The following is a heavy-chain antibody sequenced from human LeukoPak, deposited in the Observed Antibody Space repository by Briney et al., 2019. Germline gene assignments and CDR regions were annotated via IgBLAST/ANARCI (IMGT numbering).Heavy chain of an antibody. CDR3: AREYSASEH. Sequence: ASVKVSCTASGYTFVGYYLHWVRQAPGQGLEWMAWIDPYTGNTHYAQKFQGRITVTRDTSTSTTYMELSWLTSDDTALYYCAREYSASEHWGQGTLVTVSS. CDR1: GYTFVGYY. V-gene: IGHV1-2*02. D-gene: IGHD5-12*01. CDR2: IDPYTGNT. J-gene: IGHJ1*01.